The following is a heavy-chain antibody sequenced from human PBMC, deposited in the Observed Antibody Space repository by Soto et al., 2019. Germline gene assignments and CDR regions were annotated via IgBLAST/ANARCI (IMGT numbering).Heavy chain of an antibody. V-gene: IGHV4-39*01. CDR1: GGSIGSSSYY. D-gene: IGHD1-26*01. CDR3: AKWELENYFDY. CDR2: IYYSGST. J-gene: IGHJ4*02. Sequence: SETLSLTCTVSGGSIGSSSYYWGWIRQPPGKGLEWIGSIYYSGSTYYNPSLKSRVTISVDTSKNQFSLKLSSVTAADTAVYYCAKWELENYFDYWGQGTLVTVSS.